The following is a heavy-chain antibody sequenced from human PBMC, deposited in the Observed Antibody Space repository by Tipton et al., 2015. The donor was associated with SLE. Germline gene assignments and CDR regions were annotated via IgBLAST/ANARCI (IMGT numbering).Heavy chain of an antibody. Sequence: LRLSCTVSGGSISGSNYYWAWIRQPPGKGLEWIGYIYDSGSTSYNPSLKSRVTISEDTSKQQFSLKLSSLTAADTAVYYCARHAGDYAYFDSWGQGTLVTVSS. J-gene: IGHJ4*02. V-gene: IGHV4-61*05. CDR2: IYDSGST. D-gene: IGHD4-17*01. CDR3: ARHAGDYAYFDS. CDR1: GGSISGSNYY.